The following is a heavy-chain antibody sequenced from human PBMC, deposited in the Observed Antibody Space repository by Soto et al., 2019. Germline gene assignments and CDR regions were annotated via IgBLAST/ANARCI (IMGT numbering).Heavy chain of an antibody. Sequence: TSETLSLTCTVSGGSISSYYWSWIRQPPGKGLEWIGYIYYSGSTNYNPSLKSRVTISVDTSKNQFSLKLSSVTAADTAVYYCASSHLWFGPKENYFDYWGQGTLVTVSS. D-gene: IGHD3-10*01. CDR2: IYYSGST. CDR3: ASSHLWFGPKENYFDY. CDR1: GGSISSYY. J-gene: IGHJ4*02. V-gene: IGHV4-59*08.